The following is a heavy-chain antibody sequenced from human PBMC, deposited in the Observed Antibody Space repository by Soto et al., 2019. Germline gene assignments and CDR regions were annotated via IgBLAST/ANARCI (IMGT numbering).Heavy chain of an antibody. CDR1: GGSVSSDTHY. V-gene: IGHV4-61*01. Sequence: TSETLSLICTVSGGSVSSDTHYWSWIRQPPGKRLEWIGFIYSSGSTNYNPSLKSRVTMSVDTSKNQFSLELRSVIVADTAVYHCARFVRSCSGTTCYTRADVWGQGTTVTVSS. D-gene: IGHD2-2*02. CDR2: IYSSGST. J-gene: IGHJ6*02. CDR3: ARFVRSCSGTTCYTRADV.